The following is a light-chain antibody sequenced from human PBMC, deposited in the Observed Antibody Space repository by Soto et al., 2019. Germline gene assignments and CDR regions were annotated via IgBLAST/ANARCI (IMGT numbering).Light chain of an antibody. Sequence: ALQMTQSPSSLSASVGDRVTITCRASQGIRNELGWYQQRPGKAPKLLIYAASTLESGVPSRFSASGSGTDFTLPISSLRPEDFATYYCLQDSNYPRTFGQGTKVEIK. CDR2: AAS. V-gene: IGKV1-6*01. CDR1: QGIRNE. CDR3: LQDSNYPRT. J-gene: IGKJ1*01.